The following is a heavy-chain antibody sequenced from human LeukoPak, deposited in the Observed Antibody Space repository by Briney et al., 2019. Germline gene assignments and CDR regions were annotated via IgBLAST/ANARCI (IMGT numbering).Heavy chain of an antibody. J-gene: IGHJ5*02. CDR1: GFTFNSYW. CDR2: IKKDGSEK. CDR3: ARFISLGA. D-gene: IGHD3-16*01. Sequence: PGGSPRLSCAASGFTFNSYWMSWVRQAPGKGLEWVANIKKDGSEKNYVDSVKGRFTISRDNAKNSLYLQMDSLRAEDTAVYYCARFISLGAWGQGTLVTVSS. V-gene: IGHV3-7*01.